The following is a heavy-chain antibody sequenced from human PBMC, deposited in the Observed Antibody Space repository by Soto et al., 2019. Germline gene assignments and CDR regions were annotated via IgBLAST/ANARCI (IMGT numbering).Heavy chain of an antibody. J-gene: IGHJ4*02. CDR2: TSYNGNDK. D-gene: IGHD3-16*01. Sequence: QLQLVESGGGVVQPGTSLRLSCTASGFMFKSYVMHWVRQAPGKGLEWVARTSYNGNDKYYGDSVKGRFTVSRDNSKNTLHLQMDSLRPEDTALYYWARWGTTGGFDLWGQGTLVSVSA. CDR1: GFMFKSYV. CDR3: ARWGTTGGFDL. V-gene: IGHV3-30*19.